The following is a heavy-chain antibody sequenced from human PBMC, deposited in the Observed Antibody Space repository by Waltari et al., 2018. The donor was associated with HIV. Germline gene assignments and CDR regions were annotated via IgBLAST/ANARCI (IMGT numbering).Heavy chain of an antibody. J-gene: IGHJ4*02. CDR1: GFTFTIAW. Sequence: EVQLVESGGGLVKPGGSLTLSCAASGFTFTIAWVSWVRQAPGTWLEWVGRIESESHGWPPDFAAPVKGRFTIPRDDSKNTVSLQINSLKTEDTAVYFCSTMGGFPSFDYWGQGTLVTVSS. CDR3: STMGGFPSFDY. CDR2: IESESHGWPP. V-gene: IGHV3-15*04. D-gene: IGHD3-16*01.